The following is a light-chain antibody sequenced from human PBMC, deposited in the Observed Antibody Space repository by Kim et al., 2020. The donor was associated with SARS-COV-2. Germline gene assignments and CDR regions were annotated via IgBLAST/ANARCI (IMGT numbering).Light chain of an antibody. CDR2: GAS. CDR3: HQSYSTPGFT. Sequence: VGNGDTSSARASQGVSNYLYKCPQKPENAPTVLIYGASSIHSGVPSAFRGGGCWTDFTIPLISLLPEDFATYYFHQSYSTPGFTFGGGAKVDIK. V-gene: IGKV1-39*01. J-gene: IGKJ4*01. CDR1: QGVSNY.